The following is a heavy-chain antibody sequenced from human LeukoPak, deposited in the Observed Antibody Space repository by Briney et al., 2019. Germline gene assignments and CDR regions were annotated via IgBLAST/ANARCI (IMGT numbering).Heavy chain of an antibody. CDR3: ARDYDVLTAYPPTQLFDP. J-gene: IGHJ5*02. V-gene: IGHV4-34*01. Sequence: SETLSLTCAVYGGSFSGYYWSWIRRPPGKGLEWIGEINHSGSTNYNPSLKSRVTISVDTSKNQFSLKLNSVTAADTAVYYCARDYDVLTAYPPTQLFDPWGQGTLVTVSS. CDR2: INHSGST. D-gene: IGHD3-9*01. CDR1: GGSFSGYY.